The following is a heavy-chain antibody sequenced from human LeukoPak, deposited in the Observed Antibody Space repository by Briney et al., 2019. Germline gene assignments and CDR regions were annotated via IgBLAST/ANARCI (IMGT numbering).Heavy chain of an antibody. D-gene: IGHD3-22*01. CDR1: GGSFGRYA. J-gene: IGHJ5*02. CDR3: ARCPAYDSSGSLNWFDP. Sequence: ASVKVSCKAPGGSFGRYAISWVRQAPGQGLEWMGGIVPILGTANYAQKFQGRVTITADDSTGTAYMELTSLRSADTAVYYCARCPAYDSSGSLNWFDPWGQGTLVTVSS. CDR2: IVPILGTA. V-gene: IGHV1-69*13.